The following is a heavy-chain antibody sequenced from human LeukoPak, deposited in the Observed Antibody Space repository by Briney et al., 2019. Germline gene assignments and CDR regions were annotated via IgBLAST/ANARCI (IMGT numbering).Heavy chain of an antibody. V-gene: IGHV1-18*01. CDR3: ARDSSGGVHGHPFDY. D-gene: IGHD6-19*01. J-gene: IGHJ4*02. Sequence: ASVKVSCKASGYTFTSYGISWVRQAPGQGLEWMGWISAYNGNTNYAQKLQGRVTMTTDTSTSTAYMELRSLRSDDTAVYYCARDSSGGVHGHPFDYWGQGTLVTVSS. CDR2: ISAYNGNT. CDR1: GYTFTSYG.